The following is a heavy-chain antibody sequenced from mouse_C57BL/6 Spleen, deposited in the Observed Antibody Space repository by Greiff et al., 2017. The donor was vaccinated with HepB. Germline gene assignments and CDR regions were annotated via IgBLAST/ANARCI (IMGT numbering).Heavy chain of an antibody. CDR2: ISSGSSTI. D-gene: IGHD2-12*01. J-gene: IGHJ2*01. V-gene: IGHV5-17*01. CDR3: AREDTTKYYFDY. CDR1: GFTFSDYG. Sequence: EVKLMESGGGLVKPGGSLKLSCAASGFTFSDYGMHWVRQAPEKGLEWVAYISSGSSTIYYADTVKGRFTISRDNAKNTLFLQMTSLRSEDTAMYYCAREDTTKYYFDYWGQGTTLTVSS.